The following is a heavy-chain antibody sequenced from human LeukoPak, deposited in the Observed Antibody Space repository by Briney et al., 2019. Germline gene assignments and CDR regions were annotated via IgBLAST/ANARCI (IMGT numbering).Heavy chain of an antibody. CDR1: GFTFSSYG. CDR2: ISYDGSNK. D-gene: IGHD3-10*01. V-gene: IGHV3-30*18. CDR3: AKTYGSGSYYNSVGADRKLYFDY. J-gene: IGHJ4*02. Sequence: GGSLRLSCAASGFTFSSYGMHWVRQAPGKGLEWVAVISYDGSNKYYADSVKGRFTISRDNSKNTLYLQMNSLRAEDTAVYYCAKTYGSGSYYNSVGADRKLYFDYWGQGTLVTVSS.